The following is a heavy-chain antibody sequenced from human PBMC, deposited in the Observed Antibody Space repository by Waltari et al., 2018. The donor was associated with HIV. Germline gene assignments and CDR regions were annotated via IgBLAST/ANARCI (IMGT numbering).Heavy chain of an antibody. V-gene: IGHV4-39*07. CDR3: ARVSYGSGGLDY. CDR1: GGSTSRSSYY. J-gene: IGHJ4*02. Sequence: QLQLQESGPGLVKPSATLSLTCTVTGGSTSRSSYYWGWIRQPPGKGLEWIGSIYYSGSTYYNPSLKSRVTISVDTSKNQFSLKLSSVTAADTAVYYCARVSYGSGGLDYWGQGTLVTVSS. D-gene: IGHD3-10*01. CDR2: IYYSGST.